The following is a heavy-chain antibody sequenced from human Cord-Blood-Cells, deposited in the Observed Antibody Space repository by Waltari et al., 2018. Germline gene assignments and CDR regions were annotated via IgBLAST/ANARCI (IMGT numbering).Heavy chain of an antibody. J-gene: IGHJ4*02. D-gene: IGHD3-10*01. CDR2: ISYDGSNK. Sequence: QVQLVESGGGVVQPGRSLRLSCAASGFTFSSYAMHGVRQAPGKGLEWLAVISYDGSNKYYADSVKGRFTISRDNSKNTLYLQMNSLRAEDTAVYYCARDEITMVRGVMGYWGQGTLVTVSS. CDR1: GFTFSSYA. CDR3: ARDEITMVRGVMGY. V-gene: IGHV3-30*04.